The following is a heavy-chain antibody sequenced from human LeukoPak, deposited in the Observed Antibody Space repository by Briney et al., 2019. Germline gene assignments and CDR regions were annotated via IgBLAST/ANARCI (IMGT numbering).Heavy chain of an antibody. CDR2: ISDYNGNT. D-gene: IGHD3-3*01. J-gene: IGHJ3*02. CDR3: GTGYYNFWSGYYFQGAPHDAFDI. CDR1: GYTFTSYG. V-gene: IGHV1-18*01. Sequence: ASVKVSCKASGYTFTSYGISWVRQAPGQGLEWMGCISDYNGNTNYAQTLQGRVTMTTDTSTNTAYMELKGLRAEDTAVYYCGTGYYNFWSGYYFQGAPHDAFDIWGQGEMVTVSS.